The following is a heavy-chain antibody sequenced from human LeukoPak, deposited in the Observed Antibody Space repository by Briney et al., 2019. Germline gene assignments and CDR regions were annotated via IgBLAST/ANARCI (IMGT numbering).Heavy chain of an antibody. J-gene: IGHJ4*02. Sequence: GGSLRFSCAASGFNFRDSCMHWVRHIPGKGLLWVSRICPGGTIRNYADSVKGRFSISRDDARNMVFLEMHSLRVDDTAAYYCVRDFRSGDFWGQGILVTVSS. CDR3: VRDFRSGDF. CDR2: ICPGGTIR. V-gene: IGHV3-74*01. CDR1: GFNFRDSC.